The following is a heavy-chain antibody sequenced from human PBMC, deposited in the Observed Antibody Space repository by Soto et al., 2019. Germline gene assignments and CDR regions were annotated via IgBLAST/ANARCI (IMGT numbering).Heavy chain of an antibody. CDR1: GGSISSGGYY. CDR3: ARGEYQLAAYTRHDY. Sequence: SQTLSLTCTVSGGSISSGGYYWSWIRQPPGKGLEWIGEINHSGSTDYNPSLKSRVTISVDTSKNQFSLKLSSVTAADTAVYYCARGEYQLAAYTRHDYWGQGTLVTVSS. V-gene: IGHV4-39*07. CDR2: INHSGST. D-gene: IGHD2-2*01. J-gene: IGHJ4*02.